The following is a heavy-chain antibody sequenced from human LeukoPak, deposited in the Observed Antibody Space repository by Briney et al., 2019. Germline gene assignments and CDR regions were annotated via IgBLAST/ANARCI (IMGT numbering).Heavy chain of an antibody. D-gene: IGHD4-17*01. CDR1: TDSMTYIF. CDR3: ARESMYDYGDGNYFFYYLDV. J-gene: IGHJ6*03. Sequence: KTSETLSLTCNFSTDSMTYIFWSWVRQPAGKGLEWIGRIYSSGSAHYNPSLKSRVTMSVDTSKNQFSLNLSSVTAADTAVYYCARESMYDYGDGNYFFYYLDVWGQGTTVTVSS. V-gene: IGHV4-4*07. CDR2: IYSSGSA.